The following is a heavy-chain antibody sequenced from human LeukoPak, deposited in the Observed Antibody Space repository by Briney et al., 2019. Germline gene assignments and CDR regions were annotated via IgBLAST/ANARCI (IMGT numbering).Heavy chain of an antibody. CDR1: GFTFSSYG. Sequence: GGSLRLSCAASGFTFSSYGMHWVRQAPGKGLVWVSRITSDGSSTTYADSVKGRFSISRDNAKNTLYLQMNSLRVEDTAVYYCARGRPHGNDYWGQGTLVTVSS. J-gene: IGHJ4*02. D-gene: IGHD4-23*01. CDR3: ARGRPHGNDY. CDR2: ITSDGSST. V-gene: IGHV3-74*01.